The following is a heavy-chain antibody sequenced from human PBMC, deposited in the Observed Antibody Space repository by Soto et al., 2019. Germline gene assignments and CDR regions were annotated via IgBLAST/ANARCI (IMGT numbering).Heavy chain of an antibody. D-gene: IGHD1-20*01. CDR1: GYTFTSYA. CDR3: ARGITLPTPLDY. Sequence: ASVKVSCKASGYTFTSYAMHWVRQAPGQRLEWMGWINAGNGNTKYSQKFQGRVTITRDTSASTAYMELSSLRSEDTAVYYCARGITLPTPLDYWGQGTLGTVSS. J-gene: IGHJ4*02. CDR2: INAGNGNT. V-gene: IGHV1-3*01.